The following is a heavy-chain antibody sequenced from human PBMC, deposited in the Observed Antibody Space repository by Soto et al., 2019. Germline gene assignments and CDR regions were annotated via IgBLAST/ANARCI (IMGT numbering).Heavy chain of an antibody. CDR3: ARNAIIGVVIIRYYYYYGMDV. Sequence: LRLAFASSLFTLSHFEMNWVRQAPGKGLEWVARISSGGYSLYYADSVKGRFTISRDNAKNSLFLQMDSLRAEDTALYYCARNAIIGVVIIRYYYYYGMDVWGQGTTVNVSS. D-gene: IGHD3-3*01. CDR1: LFTLSHFE. J-gene: IGHJ6*02. V-gene: IGHV3-48*03. CDR2: ISSGGYSL.